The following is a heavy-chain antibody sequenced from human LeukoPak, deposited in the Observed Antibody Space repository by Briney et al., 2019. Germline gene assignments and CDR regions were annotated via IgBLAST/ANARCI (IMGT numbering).Heavy chain of an antibody. CDR2: ISGSRGST. CDR1: GFTFSSYA. Sequence: GGSLRLSCAASGFTFSSYAMSWVRQAPGKGLEWVSAISGSRGSTYYADSVKGRFTISRDNSKNTLYLQMNSLRAEDTAVYYCAKQEGSGWYRAYYYYYGMDVWGQGTTVTVSS. CDR3: AKQEGSGWYRAYYYYYGMDV. D-gene: IGHD6-19*01. V-gene: IGHV3-23*01. J-gene: IGHJ6*02.